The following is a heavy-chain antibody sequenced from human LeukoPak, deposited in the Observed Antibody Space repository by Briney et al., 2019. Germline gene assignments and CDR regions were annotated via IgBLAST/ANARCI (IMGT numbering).Heavy chain of an antibody. CDR3: ASEYSQSYTPLSR. CDR2: IDRSTGT. Sequence: GASVKVSCKASGYTFSDYYMHWVRQAPGQGLEWMGWIDRSTGTKYAQKIQGRVTMTRDTSISTAYMELNRLTSDDTAVYCCASEYSQSYTPLSRWGQGTLVTVSS. D-gene: IGHD3-10*01. V-gene: IGHV1-2*02. CDR1: GYTFSDYY. J-gene: IGHJ4*02.